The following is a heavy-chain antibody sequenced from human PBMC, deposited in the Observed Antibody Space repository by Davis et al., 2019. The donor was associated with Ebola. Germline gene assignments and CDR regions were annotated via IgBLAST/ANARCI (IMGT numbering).Heavy chain of an antibody. J-gene: IGHJ5*02. CDR2: IYPGDSDT. V-gene: IGHV5-51*01. CDR1: GYSFTSYW. D-gene: IGHD2-15*01. CDR3: ARQSGAAVDRPWFDP. Sequence: PGGSLRLSCKGSGYSFTSYWIGWVRQMPGKGLEWMGIIYPGDSDTRYSPSFQGQVTISADKSISTAYLQWSSLKASDTAMYYCARQSGAAVDRPWFDPWGQGTLVTVSS.